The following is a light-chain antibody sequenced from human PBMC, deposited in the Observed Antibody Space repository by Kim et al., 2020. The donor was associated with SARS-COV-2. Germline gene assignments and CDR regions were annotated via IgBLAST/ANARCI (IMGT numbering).Light chain of an antibody. Sequence: SYELTQPPSVSVAPGKTARITCGENNIGSKNVHWYQQKPGQAPVLVIYYNSDRPSGIPERFSGSNSGKTATLTISRVEAGDEADYYCQVWDSSCDHVVFGGGTQLTVL. CDR2: YNS. J-gene: IGLJ3*02. CDR1: NIGSKN. CDR3: QVWDSSCDHVV. V-gene: IGLV3-21*04.